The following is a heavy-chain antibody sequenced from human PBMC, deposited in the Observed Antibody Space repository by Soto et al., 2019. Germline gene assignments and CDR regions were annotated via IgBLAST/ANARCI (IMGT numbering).Heavy chain of an antibody. J-gene: IGHJ4*02. Sequence: SETLSLTCTVSGGSISSYYWSWIRQPPGKGLEWIGYIYYSGSTNYNPSLKSRVTISVDTSKNQFSLKLSSVTAADTAVYYCATSLGDSSSFDYWGQGTLVTVSS. D-gene: IGHD6-6*01. CDR2: IYYSGST. CDR3: ATSLGDSSSFDY. V-gene: IGHV4-59*01. CDR1: GGSISSYY.